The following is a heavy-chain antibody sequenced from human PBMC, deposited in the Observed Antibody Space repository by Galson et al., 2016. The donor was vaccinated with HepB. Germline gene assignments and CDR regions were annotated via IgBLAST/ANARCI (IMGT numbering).Heavy chain of an antibody. Sequence: SETLSLTCEVYGGSLSGYYWSWIRQPPGKGLDWVGEIYYNGKTNVNPSLASRLTLSIDRSGNQLSLQLTSVTAADTARYFCARTSGRFAARRSYHIDYWGRGLSVTVSS. J-gene: IGHJ4*02. CDR3: ARTSGRFAARRSYHIDY. CDR2: IYYNGKT. V-gene: IGHV4-34*10. CDR1: GGSLSGYY. D-gene: IGHD3-16*02.